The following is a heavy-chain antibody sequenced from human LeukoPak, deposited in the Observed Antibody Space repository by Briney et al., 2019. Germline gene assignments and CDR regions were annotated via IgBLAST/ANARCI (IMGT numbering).Heavy chain of an antibody. CDR1: AFIFSGHW. CDR3: ARDKGDYDTSGSLFVF. D-gene: IGHD3-22*01. Sequence: PGGSLRLSCEASAFIFSGHWLNWVRQTPGKGLEWVASIKEDGSETYYVDSVKGRFTIFRDNAKNSLYLQMNSLRAEDTAVYYCARDKGDYDTSGSLFVFGGQGTLVTVSS. V-gene: IGHV3-7*03. J-gene: IGHJ4*02. CDR2: IKEDGSET.